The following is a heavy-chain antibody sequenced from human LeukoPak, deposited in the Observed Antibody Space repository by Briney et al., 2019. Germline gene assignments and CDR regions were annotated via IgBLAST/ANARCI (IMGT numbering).Heavy chain of an antibody. Sequence: GGSLRLSCVASGFSFERHSMNWVRQVPGRGLEWVSSIATGTGSVSTFTFYADSVKGRFTISRDNAKKSLYLEMNSLRAEDTAVYYCARGTGRLTINHLFDYWGQGTLVTVSS. CDR3: ARGTGRLTINHLFDY. CDR1: GFSFERHS. V-gene: IGHV3-21*01. D-gene: IGHD1-14*01. CDR2: IATGTGSVSTFT. J-gene: IGHJ4*02.